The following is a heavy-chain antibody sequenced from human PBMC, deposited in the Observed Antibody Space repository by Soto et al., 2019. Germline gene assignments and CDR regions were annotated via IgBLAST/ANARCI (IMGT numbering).Heavy chain of an antibody. D-gene: IGHD2-15*01. Sequence: QITLKESGPTLVKPTQTLTLTCTFSGFSLSTSGMGVGWIRQPPGKALEWLALIYWDDDKRYSPSLKSRLTITKDTSNNQVVLTMTNMDPVDTATYYCAHRRAYCTGGSCYSIWFDPWGQGTLVTVSS. CDR3: AHRRAYCTGGSCYSIWFDP. J-gene: IGHJ5*02. CDR2: IYWDDDK. V-gene: IGHV2-5*02. CDR1: GFSLSTSGMG.